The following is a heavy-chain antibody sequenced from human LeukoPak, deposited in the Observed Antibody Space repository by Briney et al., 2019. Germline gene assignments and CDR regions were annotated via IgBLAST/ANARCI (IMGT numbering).Heavy chain of an antibody. CDR1: GYTFTGYY. V-gene: IGHV1-2*02. J-gene: IGHJ6*03. CDR2: INPNSGGT. CDR3: ARVGDTAMADYYYYYMDV. D-gene: IGHD5-18*01. Sequence: ASVKVSCKASGYTFTGYYMHWVRQAPGQGLEWMGWINPNSGGTNYAQKFQGRVTMTRDTSISTAYMELSRLRSDDTAVYYCARVGDTAMADYYYYYMDVWGKGTTVTVSS.